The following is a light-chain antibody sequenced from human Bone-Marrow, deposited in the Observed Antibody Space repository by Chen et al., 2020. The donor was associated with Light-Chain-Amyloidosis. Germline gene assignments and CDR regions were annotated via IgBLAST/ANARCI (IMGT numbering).Light chain of an antibody. Sequence: QSALTQPASVSGSPGQSITISCTGTSSDVGGYNYVSWYQQNPGKAPKLMIYDVNNRPSGGSTRFSGSNSGNTASLTISGRQAEDEGDYYCSSYTSSSTVVFGGGTKLTVL. CDR1: SSDVGGYNY. CDR3: SSYTSSSTVV. CDR2: DVN. V-gene: IGLV2-14*01. J-gene: IGLJ2*01.